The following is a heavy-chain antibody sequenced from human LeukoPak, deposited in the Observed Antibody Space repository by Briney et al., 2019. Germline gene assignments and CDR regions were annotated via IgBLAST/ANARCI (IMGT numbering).Heavy chain of an antibody. Sequence: KVSCKASGGTFISYAVSWVRLTPGQGLEWLGGIIPVFGTTTYAQKFQAKVTMTADKSTNTAYLEISSLTSDDTAVYYCARCSPGDSSNFYAVLQYWGQGTQVTVST. J-gene: IGHJ4*02. CDR3: ARCSPGDSSNFYAVLQY. CDR2: IIPVFGTT. CDR1: GGTFISYA. D-gene: IGHD3-22*01. V-gene: IGHV1-69*06.